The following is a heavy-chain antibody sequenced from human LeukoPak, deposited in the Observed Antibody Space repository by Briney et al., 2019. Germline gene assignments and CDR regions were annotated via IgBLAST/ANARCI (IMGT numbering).Heavy chain of an antibody. D-gene: IGHD5-24*01. CDR3: AREVEMATTLHYFDY. Sequence: SETLSLTCTVSGGSISSSSYYWGWIRQPPGKGLEWIGSIYYSGSTYYNPSLKSRVTISVDTSKNQFSLKLSSVTAADTAVYYCAREVEMATTLHYFDYWGQGTLVTVSS. CDR2: IYYSGST. V-gene: IGHV4-39*02. CDR1: GGSISSSSYY. J-gene: IGHJ4*02.